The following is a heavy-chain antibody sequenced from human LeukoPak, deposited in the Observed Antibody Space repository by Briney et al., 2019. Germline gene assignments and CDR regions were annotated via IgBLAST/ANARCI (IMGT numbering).Heavy chain of an antibody. V-gene: IGHV3-23*01. J-gene: IGHJ4*02. Sequence: GGSLRLSCAASGFTVSSNDMSWVRQAPGKGLEWVSAISGSGGSTYYADSVKGRFTIFRDNSKNTLYLQMNSLRAEDTAVYYCAKEGGYGGNSFFDYWGQGTLVTVSS. D-gene: IGHD4-23*01. CDR3: AKEGGYGGNSFFDY. CDR2: ISGSGGST. CDR1: GFTVSSND.